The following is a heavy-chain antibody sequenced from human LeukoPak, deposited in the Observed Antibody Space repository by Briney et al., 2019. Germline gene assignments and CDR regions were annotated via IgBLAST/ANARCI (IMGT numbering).Heavy chain of an antibody. Sequence: ASVKVSCKASGYSFTNYDINWVRQAPGQGLEWMGWINPNSGGTNYAQKFQGRVTMTRDTSTSTAYMELSRLRSDDTAVYYCARYDFWREGGGYWGQGTLVTVSS. CDR2: INPNSGGT. CDR3: ARYDFWREGGGY. D-gene: IGHD3-3*01. J-gene: IGHJ4*02. CDR1: GYSFTNYD. V-gene: IGHV1-2*02.